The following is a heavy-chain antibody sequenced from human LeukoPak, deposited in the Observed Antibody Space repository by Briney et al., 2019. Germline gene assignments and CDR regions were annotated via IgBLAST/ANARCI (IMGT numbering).Heavy chain of an antibody. D-gene: IGHD2-2*01. Sequence: PSETLSLTCTVSGGSISSYYWSWIRQPAGKGLEWIGRIYTSGSTNYNPSLKSRVTISVDTSKNQFSLKLSSVTAADTAVYYCARDSLGCSSTSCYYYGMDVWGQGTTVTVSS. CDR2: IYTSGST. CDR1: GGSISSYY. V-gene: IGHV4-4*07. J-gene: IGHJ6*02. CDR3: ARDSLGCSSTSCYYYGMDV.